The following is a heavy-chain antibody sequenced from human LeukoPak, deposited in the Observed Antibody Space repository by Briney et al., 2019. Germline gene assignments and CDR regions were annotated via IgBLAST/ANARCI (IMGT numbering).Heavy chain of an antibody. D-gene: IGHD6-6*01. V-gene: IGHV4-59*01. CDR1: GGSISSYY. CDR3: ARYSRSYGVGY. Sequence: PSETLSLTCTLCGGSISSYYWSWIRQPPGKGLEWIGYIYYSGSTNYNPSLKSRVTISVDASKNQFSLKLSSVSAADTAVYYCARYSRSYGVGYWGQGTLVTVSS. CDR2: IYYSGST. J-gene: IGHJ4*02.